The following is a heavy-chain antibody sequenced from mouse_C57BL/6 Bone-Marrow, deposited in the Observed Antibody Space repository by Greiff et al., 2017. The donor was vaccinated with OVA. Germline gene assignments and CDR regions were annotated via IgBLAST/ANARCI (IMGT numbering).Heavy chain of an antibody. CDR1: GYTFTDYE. CDR2: IDPETGGT. J-gene: IGHJ1*03. V-gene: IGHV1-15*01. Sequence: VQLQQSGAELVRPGASVTLSCKASGYTFTDYEMHWVKQTPVHGLEWIGAIDPETGGTAYNQKFKGKAILTADKSSSTAYMELRSLTSEDSAVYYCTSRGPSYWYFGVWGTATTVTVSS. D-gene: IGHD2-10*02. CDR3: TSRGPSYWYFGV.